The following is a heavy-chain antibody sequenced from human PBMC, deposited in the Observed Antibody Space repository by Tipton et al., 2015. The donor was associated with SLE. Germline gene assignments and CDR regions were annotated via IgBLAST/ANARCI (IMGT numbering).Heavy chain of an antibody. D-gene: IGHD3-22*01. V-gene: IGHV3-30*03. CDR3: ARGAISDVVVTSGPDY. CDR1: GFTFSSYG. CDR2: ISYDGSNK. J-gene: IGHJ4*02. Sequence: RSLRLSCAASGFTFSSYGMHWVRQAPGKGLEWVAVISYDGSNKYYADSVKGRFTISRDNSKNTLYLQLNSLRVDDTAVYYCARGAISDVVVTSGPDYWGQGTLVTVSS.